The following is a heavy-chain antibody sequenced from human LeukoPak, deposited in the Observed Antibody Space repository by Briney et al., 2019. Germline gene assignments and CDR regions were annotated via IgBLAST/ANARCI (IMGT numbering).Heavy chain of an antibody. CDR2: IYTSGST. D-gene: IGHD3-22*01. V-gene: IGHV4-4*09. CDR1: GGSISSYY. CDR3: ARGGSYYYDSSGYDHDAFDI. Sequence: NPSETLSLTCTVSGGSISSYYWSRIRQPPGKGLEWIGYIYTSGSTNYNPSLKSRVTISVDTSKNQFSLKLSSVTAADTAVYYCARGGSYYYDSSGYDHDAFDIWGQGTMVTVSS. J-gene: IGHJ3*02.